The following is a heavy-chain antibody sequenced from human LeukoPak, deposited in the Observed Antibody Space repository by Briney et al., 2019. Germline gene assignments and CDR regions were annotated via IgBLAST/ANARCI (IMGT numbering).Heavy chain of an antibody. Sequence: GGSLRLSCAASGFTFSSYAVSWVRQAPGKGLECVSAIRGSGGGTYYADSVKGRFTISRDNSKNTLYMQMNSLRAEDTAIYYCARCRLRYFDSPFDYWGQGTLVTVSS. V-gene: IGHV3-23*01. CDR1: GFTFSSYA. CDR3: ARCRLRYFDSPFDY. D-gene: IGHD3-9*01. CDR2: IRGSGGGT. J-gene: IGHJ4*02.